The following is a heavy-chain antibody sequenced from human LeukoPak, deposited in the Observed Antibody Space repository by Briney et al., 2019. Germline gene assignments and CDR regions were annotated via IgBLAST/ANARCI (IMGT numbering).Heavy chain of an antibody. J-gene: IGHJ4*02. CDR1: GGSISSSSYY. CDR2: IYYSGST. CDR3: ARGSGSSWYSGYYDY. D-gene: IGHD6-13*01. Sequence: PSETLSLTCTVSGGSISSSSYYWGWIRQPPGKGLEWIGSIYYSGSTYYNPSLKSRVTISVDTSKNQFSLKLSSVTAADTAVYYCARGSGSSWYSGYYDYWGQGTLVTVSS. V-gene: IGHV4-39*07.